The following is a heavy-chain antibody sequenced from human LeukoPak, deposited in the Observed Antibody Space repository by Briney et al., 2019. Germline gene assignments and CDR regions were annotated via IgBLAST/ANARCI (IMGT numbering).Heavy chain of an antibody. CDR3: ANLKAAAGTNWFDP. Sequence: KPSETLSLTCTVSGAYISSRSYYWGWIRQPPGKGLEWIGSINYSGSTSYNPSLKSRVTISADTSKNHFSLKLSFVTAADTAVYYCANLKAAAGTNWFDPWGQGTLVTVSS. CDR1: GAYISSRSYY. D-gene: IGHD6-13*01. CDR2: INYSGST. V-gene: IGHV4-39*02. J-gene: IGHJ5*02.